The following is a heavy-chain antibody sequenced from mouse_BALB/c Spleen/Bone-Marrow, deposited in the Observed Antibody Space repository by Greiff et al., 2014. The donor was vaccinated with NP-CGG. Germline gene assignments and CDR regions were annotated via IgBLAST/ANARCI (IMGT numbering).Heavy chain of an antibody. CDR2: INPSSGYT. Sequence: QVQLKESGAELARPGASVKMSCKASGYTFTSYTMHWVKQRPGQGLEWIGYINPSSGYTNYNQKFKDKVTLTADKSSSTAYMQLSSLTSEDSAVYYCAAGYYGNSGWFAYWGQGTLVTVSA. CDR1: GYTFTSYT. CDR3: AAGYYGNSGWFAY. J-gene: IGHJ3*01. D-gene: IGHD2-1*01. V-gene: IGHV1-4*01.